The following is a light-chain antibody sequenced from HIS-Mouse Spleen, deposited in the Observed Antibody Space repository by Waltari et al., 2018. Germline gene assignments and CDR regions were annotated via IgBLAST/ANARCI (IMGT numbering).Light chain of an antibody. J-gene: IGKJ2*01. CDR2: LGS. Sequence: DIVMTQSPLSLPVTPGEPASISCRSSQSLLHSNGYNYLDWYLQKPGQSPQLLIYLGSNRDSGVPDRFSGSGSGTDFTLKISSVEAEDVGVYYCMQALQTPWTFGQGTKLEIK. CDR1: QSLLHSNGYNY. V-gene: IGKV2-28*01. CDR3: MQALQTPWT.